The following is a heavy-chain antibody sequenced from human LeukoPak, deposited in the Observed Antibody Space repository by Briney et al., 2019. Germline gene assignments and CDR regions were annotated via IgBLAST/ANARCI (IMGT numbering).Heavy chain of an antibody. J-gene: IGHJ6*02. CDR2: MSYTKDTV. CDR1: GFTFTGHA. Sequence: GMSLRLSCAASGFTFTGHAMHWIRQAPRKGLEWVSGMSYTKDTVDYADSVKGRFTVSRDDAKSTFFLQMNSLRPEDTAFYFCTGDLRPGGTDIWGQGTTVTVSS. D-gene: IGHD1-1*01. V-gene: IGHV3-9*01. CDR3: TGDLRPGGTDI.